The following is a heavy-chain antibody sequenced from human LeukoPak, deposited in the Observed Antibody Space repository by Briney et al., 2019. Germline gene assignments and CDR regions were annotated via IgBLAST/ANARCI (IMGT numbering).Heavy chain of an antibody. CDR2: IIPILGIA. CDR1: GGTFSSYA. Sequence: GASVKVSCKASGGTFSSYAISWVRQAPGQGLEWMGRIIPILGIANYAQKFQGRVTITADKSTSTAYMELSSLRSEDTAVYYCARDNVPLPVGATYYFDYWGQGTLVTVSS. J-gene: IGHJ4*02. CDR3: ARDNVPLPVGATYYFDY. V-gene: IGHV1-69*04. D-gene: IGHD1-26*01.